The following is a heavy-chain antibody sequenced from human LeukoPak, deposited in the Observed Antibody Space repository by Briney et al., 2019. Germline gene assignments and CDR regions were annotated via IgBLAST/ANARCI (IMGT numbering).Heavy chain of an antibody. D-gene: IGHD5-18*01. Sequence: GGSLRLSCAASGFTFSSYSMNWVRQAPGEGLEWVSSISSSSSYIYYADSVKGRFTISRDNAKNSLYLQMNSLRAEDTAVYYCARDLRYSYGYYWGQGTLVTVSS. J-gene: IGHJ4*02. V-gene: IGHV3-21*01. CDR2: ISSSSSYI. CDR1: GFTFSSYS. CDR3: ARDLRYSYGYY.